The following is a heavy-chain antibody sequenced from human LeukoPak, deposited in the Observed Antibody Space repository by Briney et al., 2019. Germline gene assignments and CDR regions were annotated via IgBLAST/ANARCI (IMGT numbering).Heavy chain of an antibody. CDR3: ARLDILTGYVYFDY. CDR2: IKQDGSEK. CDR1: GFTFNSYW. Sequence: GGSLRLSCAASGFTFNSYWMSWVRQAPGKGLEWVANIKQDGSEKYYVDSVKGRFTISRDNAKNSLYLQMNSLRAEDTAVYYCARLDILTGYVYFDYWGQGTLVTVSS. D-gene: IGHD3-9*01. J-gene: IGHJ4*02. V-gene: IGHV3-7*01.